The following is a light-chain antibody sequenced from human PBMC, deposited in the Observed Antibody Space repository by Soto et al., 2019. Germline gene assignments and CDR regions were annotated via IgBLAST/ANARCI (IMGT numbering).Light chain of an antibody. J-gene: IGLJ3*02. CDR3: AAWDDSLSGWV. CDR1: SSSIGRNT. CDR2: SDN. V-gene: IGLV1-44*01. Sequence: QAVVTQPPSASGTPGQRFTISCSGSSSSIGRNTVNWYQQLPGTAPKLLIYSDNQRPSGVPDRFSGSKSGTSASLAISGLQSEDEADYYCAAWDDSLSGWVFGGGTQLTVL.